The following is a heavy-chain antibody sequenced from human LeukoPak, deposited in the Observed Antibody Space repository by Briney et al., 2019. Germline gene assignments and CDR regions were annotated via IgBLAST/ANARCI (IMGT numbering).Heavy chain of an antibody. CDR2: IYYSGST. D-gene: IGHD2-2*01. CDR3: ARGRRSSTSCLGP. Sequence: SETLSLTCTVSGGSISSSSYDWGWIRQPPGKGLEWIGSIYYSGSTYYNPSLKSRVTISVDTSKNQFSLKLSSVTAADTAVYYCARGRRSSTSCLGPWGQGTLVTVSS. V-gene: IGHV4-39*01. J-gene: IGHJ5*02. CDR1: GGSISSSSYD.